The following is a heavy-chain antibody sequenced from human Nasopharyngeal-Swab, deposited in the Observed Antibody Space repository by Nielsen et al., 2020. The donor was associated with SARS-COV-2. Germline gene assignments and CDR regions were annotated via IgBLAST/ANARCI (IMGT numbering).Heavy chain of an antibody. CDR3: ARESPMPPRGMDV. J-gene: IGHJ6*02. CDR1: GGSFSGYY. D-gene: IGHD2-2*01. V-gene: IGHV4-4*07. Sequence: SETLSLTCAVYGGSFSGYYWSWIRQPAGKGLEWIGRIYTSGSTNYNPSLKSRVTISVDTSKNQFSLKLSSVTAADTAVYYCARESPMPPRGMDVWGQGTTVTVSS. CDR2: IYTSGST.